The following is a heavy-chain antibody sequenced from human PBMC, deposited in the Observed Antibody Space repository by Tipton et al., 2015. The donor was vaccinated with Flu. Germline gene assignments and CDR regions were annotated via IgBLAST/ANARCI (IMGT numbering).Heavy chain of an antibody. J-gene: IGHJ4*02. D-gene: IGHD3-22*01. V-gene: IGHV4-59*08. CDR3: ARQYDSSGSAFDY. Sequence: TLSLTCTVSGGSISSYYWSWIRQPPGKGLEWIGYIYYSGSTNYNPSLKSRVTISVDTSKNQFSLKLSSVTAADTAVYYCARQYDSSGSAFDYWGQGTLVTVSS. CDR1: GGSISSYY. CDR2: IYYSGST.